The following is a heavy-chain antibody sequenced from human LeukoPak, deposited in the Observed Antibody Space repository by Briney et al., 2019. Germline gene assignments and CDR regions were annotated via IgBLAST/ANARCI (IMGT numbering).Heavy chain of an antibody. V-gene: IGHV1-2*02. D-gene: IGHD2-21*02. Sequence: ASVKVSCKASGYTFTGYYMHWVRQAPGQGPEWMGWINPNSGGTNYAQKVQGRVTMTRDTANSTAYMELSRLRSDDTAVYYCARDKRYYCAGGDRYMDDYWGQGTLVTVSS. CDR2: INPNSGGT. CDR1: GYTFTGYY. J-gene: IGHJ4*02. CDR3: ARDKRYYCAGGDRYMDDY.